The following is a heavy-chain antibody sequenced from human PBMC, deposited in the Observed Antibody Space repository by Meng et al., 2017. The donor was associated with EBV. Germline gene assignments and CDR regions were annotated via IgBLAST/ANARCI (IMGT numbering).Heavy chain of an antibody. CDR2: ISSSGSTI. CDR3: ASHPAYSGSYDGGY. J-gene: IGHJ4*02. CDR1: GFTFSDIY. D-gene: IGHD1-26*01. Sequence: GPRGGAGGGLVKPGGSLSTSWAALGFTFSDIYMSWIRQAPGKGLGWVSYISSSGSTIYYADSVKGRFTISRDNAKNSLYLQMNSLRAEDTAVYYCASHPAYSGSYDGGYWGQGTLVTVSS. V-gene: IGHV3-11*01.